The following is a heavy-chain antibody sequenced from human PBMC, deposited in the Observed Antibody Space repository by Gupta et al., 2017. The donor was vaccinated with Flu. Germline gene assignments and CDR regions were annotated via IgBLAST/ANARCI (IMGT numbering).Heavy chain of an antibody. CDR2: VIGSGDTT. Sequence: EVQLLESGGGLVQPGGSLRLSCAASGFFFSDYAMSWVRQAPGKGLQWVSTVIGSGDTTYYADSLKGRFTISRDNSKNTVSLQMNSLEDADTAVYYCAKVVDDTSGWNYYYYAMDVWGQGTTVTVSS. V-gene: IGHV3-23*01. CDR1: GFFFSDYA. J-gene: IGHJ6*02. D-gene: IGHD6-19*01. CDR3: AKVVDDTSGWNYYYYAMDV.